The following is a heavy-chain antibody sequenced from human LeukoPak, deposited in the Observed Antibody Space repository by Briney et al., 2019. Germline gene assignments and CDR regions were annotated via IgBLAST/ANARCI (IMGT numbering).Heavy chain of an antibody. D-gene: IGHD3-10*01. V-gene: IGHV5-51*01. CDR2: IYPGDSDT. Sequence: GESLQISCKASGYSFTTYWIGWVRQMPGKGLEWMGIIYPGDSDTRYSPSFQGQVTISADKSISTAYLHWSSLKASDTAMYYCARLRTVRGSAACQYFDPWGQGTLVIVSS. J-gene: IGHJ5*02. CDR3: ARLRTVRGSAACQYFDP. CDR1: GYSFTTYW.